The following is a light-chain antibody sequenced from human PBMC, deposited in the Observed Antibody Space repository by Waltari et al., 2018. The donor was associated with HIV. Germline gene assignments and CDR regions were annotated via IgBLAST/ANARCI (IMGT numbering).Light chain of an antibody. Sequence: DIQMTQSPSSLSSSVGARVTITCQASQDISNYLNWYQQKPGKAPKLLIYDVSYLERGVPSRFSGSGSGTDFTFTITSLQPEDFATYYCQQYDTLPLTFGGGTKVEI. V-gene: IGKV1-33*01. CDR3: QQYDTLPLT. CDR2: DVS. J-gene: IGKJ4*01. CDR1: QDISNY.